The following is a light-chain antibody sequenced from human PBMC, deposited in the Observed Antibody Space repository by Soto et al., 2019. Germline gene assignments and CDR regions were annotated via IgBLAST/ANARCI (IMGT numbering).Light chain of an antibody. CDR2: DAS. Sequence: EIVLTQSPDTLSLSPGERATLSCRASQSVSSSLAWYQQKPGQAPRLLIYDASNRATGIPARFSGSGSGTYFTLTISRLEPEDFAVYYCQQRSNWPPEVTFGPGTKVDIK. CDR3: QQRSNWPPEVT. CDR1: QSVSSS. V-gene: IGKV3-11*01. J-gene: IGKJ3*01.